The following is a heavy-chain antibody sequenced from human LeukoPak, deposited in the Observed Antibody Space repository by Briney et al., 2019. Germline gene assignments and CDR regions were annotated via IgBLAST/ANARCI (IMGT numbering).Heavy chain of an antibody. Sequence: GGSLRLSCVASGFTSDDYAMHWVSHAPGKGMEWVSLTSGYGGSTYYADSVKGRFTISRDNSKNPLYLQMNSLRTEDTALYYCAKVNTAIESPDYWVQGTLVTVS. CDR3: AKVNTAIESPDY. J-gene: IGHJ4*02. V-gene: IGHV3-43*02. CDR1: GFTSDDYA. D-gene: IGHD5-18*01. CDR2: TSGYGGST.